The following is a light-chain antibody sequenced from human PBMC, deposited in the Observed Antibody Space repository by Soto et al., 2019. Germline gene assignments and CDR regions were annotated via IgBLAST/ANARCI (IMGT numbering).Light chain of an antibody. V-gene: IGLV1-40*01. CDR3: QSYDSTLSARYV. J-gene: IGLJ1*01. Sequence: QSVLTQPPSVSGAPGQRVTISCTGSSSNIGANYDVHWYQHRPGTAPKLLILGNTNRPSGVPDRFSGSKSGTSASLAITGLQAEDEGDYYCQSYDSTLSARYVFGTGTKVTGL. CDR1: SSNIGANYD. CDR2: GNT.